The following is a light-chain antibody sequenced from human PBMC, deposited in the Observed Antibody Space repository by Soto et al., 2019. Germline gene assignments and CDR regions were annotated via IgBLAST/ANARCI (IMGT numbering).Light chain of an antibody. V-gene: IGLV8-61*01. Sequence: QAVVTQEPSFSVSPGRTVTLTCGLSSGSVSTSFYPSWYQQTPGQAPRTLIYSTNTRSSGVPDRFSGSIIGNKAALTIAGAQADDESDYYCVLDMGGGVWVFGGGTKLTVL. CDR3: VLDMGGGVWV. CDR2: STN. CDR1: SGSVSTSFY. J-gene: IGLJ3*02.